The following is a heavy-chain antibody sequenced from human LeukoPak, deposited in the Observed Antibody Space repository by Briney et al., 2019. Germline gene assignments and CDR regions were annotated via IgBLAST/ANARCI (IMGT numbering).Heavy chain of an antibody. CDR2: INPKSGGT. J-gene: IGHJ4*02. D-gene: IGHD6-19*01. CDR1: GYTFTDYN. Sequence: ASVKVSCKASGYTFTDYNLHWVRQAPGEGVEWMGWINPKSGGTKFAQKHQGGVTMPADTSIDTAYLELSNLKSDDTAIYYCARSSSGWPLYFDCWGQGNLVTVSS. V-gene: IGHV1-2*02. CDR3: ARSSSGWPLYFDC.